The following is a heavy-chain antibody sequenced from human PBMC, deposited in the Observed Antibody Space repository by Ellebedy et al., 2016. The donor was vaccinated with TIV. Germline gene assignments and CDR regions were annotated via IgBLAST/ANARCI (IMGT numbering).Heavy chain of an antibody. CDR2: VYNSDIT. V-gene: IGHV4-4*07. D-gene: IGHD1-14*01. CDR3: ARHDIRYGPKFDY. J-gene: IGHJ4*02. CDR1: GGSISNHY. Sequence: SETLSLTCTVSGGSISNHYWNWIRQPAGKGLEWIGRVYNSDITTYNPSLKSRVTMSVDTSKKQFSLKLRSVTAADTAVYYCARHDIRYGPKFDYWGQGTLVTVSP.